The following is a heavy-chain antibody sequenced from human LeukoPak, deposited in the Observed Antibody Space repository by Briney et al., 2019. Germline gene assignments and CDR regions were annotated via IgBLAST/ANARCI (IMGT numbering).Heavy chain of an antibody. D-gene: IGHD3-9*01. CDR2: ISDIGGTS. V-gene: IGHV3-23*01. J-gene: IGHJ4*02. Sequence: GGSLRLSCAASGFTFSSYAMHWVRQAPGKGLEWVSDISDIGGTSSSTDSVKGRFTISRDNSKNMLYLQMNSLGAEDTAVYYCAKRRLRVTGQGIDYWGQGTLVTVSS. CDR1: GFTFSSYA. CDR3: AKRRLRVTGQGIDY.